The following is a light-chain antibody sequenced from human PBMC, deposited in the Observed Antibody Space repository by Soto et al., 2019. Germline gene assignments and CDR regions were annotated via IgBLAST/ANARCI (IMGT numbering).Light chain of an antibody. J-gene: IGLJ3*02. CDR2: DVS. CDR3: SSYTSRGV. V-gene: IGLV2-14*01. CDR1: SSDVGHNH. Sequence: QSALTQPASVSGSPGQSITISCTGTSSDVGHNHVSWYQQRAGKVPKLIIYDVSTRPSGVSTRFSGSKSGNTASLTISGLQAEDEADYYGSSYTSRGVFGGGTKVTVL.